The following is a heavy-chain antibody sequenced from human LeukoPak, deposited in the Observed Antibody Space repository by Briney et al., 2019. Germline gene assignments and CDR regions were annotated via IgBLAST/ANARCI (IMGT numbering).Heavy chain of an antibody. V-gene: IGHV3-73*01. CDR2: IRSKANSYAT. Sequence: PGGSLRLSCAASGFTFSGSAMYWVRQASGKGLEWVGRIRSKANSYATAYAASVKGRFTISRDDSKNTAYLQMNSLKTEDTAVYYCTNPLTYGDYEYYYYYYMDVWGKGTTVTVSS. CDR3: TNPLTYGDYEYYYYYYMDV. J-gene: IGHJ6*03. CDR1: GFTFSGSA. D-gene: IGHD4-17*01.